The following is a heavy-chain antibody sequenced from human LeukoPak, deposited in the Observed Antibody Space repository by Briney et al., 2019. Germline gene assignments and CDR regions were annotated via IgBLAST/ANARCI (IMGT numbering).Heavy chain of an antibody. D-gene: IGHD2-21*02. J-gene: IGHJ4*02. CDR3: ARHVTAKFDY. CDR1: GGSISSGSYY. CDR2: IHTSGST. V-gene: IGHV4-61*02. Sequence: SETLSLTCTVSGGSISSGSYYWSWIRQPAGKGLEWIGRIHTSGSTNYNPSLKSRVTISVDTSKNQFSLKLCSVTAADTAVYYCARHVTAKFDYWGQGTLVTVSS.